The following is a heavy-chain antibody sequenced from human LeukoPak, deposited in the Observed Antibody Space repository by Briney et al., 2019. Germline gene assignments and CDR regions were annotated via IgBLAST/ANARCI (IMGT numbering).Heavy chain of an antibody. CDR2: IKSKTDGGTT. Sequence: GGSLRLSCAASGFTFSNAWMSWVRQAPGKGLEWVGRIKSKTDGGTTDYAAPVKGRFTISRDNAENSLYLQMNSLRAEDTAVYYCARTRAGTVAGTPQFDYWGQGTLVTVSS. V-gene: IGHV3-15*01. D-gene: IGHD6-19*01. CDR3: ARTRAGTVAGTPQFDY. CDR1: GFTFSNAW. J-gene: IGHJ4*02.